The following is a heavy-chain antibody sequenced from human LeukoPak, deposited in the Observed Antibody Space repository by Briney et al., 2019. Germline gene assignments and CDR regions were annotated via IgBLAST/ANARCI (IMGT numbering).Heavy chain of an antibody. J-gene: IGHJ4*02. V-gene: IGHV3-48*04. CDR3: ARVSQEYSSGWYGGFDY. CDR2: ISSSSSTI. CDR1: GFTFSSYS. Sequence: GGSLRLSCAASGFTFSSYSMNWVRQAPGKGLEWVSYISSSSSTIYYADSVKGRFTISRDNAKNSLYLQMNSLRAEDTAVYYCARVSQEYSSGWYGGFDYWGQGTLVTVSS. D-gene: IGHD6-19*01.